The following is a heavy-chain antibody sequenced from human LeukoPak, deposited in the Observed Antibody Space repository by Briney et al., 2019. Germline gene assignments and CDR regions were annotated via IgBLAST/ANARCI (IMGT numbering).Heavy chain of an antibody. CDR2: IYYSGST. V-gene: IGHV4-39*07. J-gene: IGHJ4*02. Sequence: SETLSLTCTVSGGSISSSSYYWGWIRQPPRKGLEWIGRIYYSGSTYYNPSLKSRVTISVDTSKNQFSLKLSYVTAADTAVYYCARTKRGYSYGLVDYWGQGLLVTVSS. CDR3: ARTKRGYSYGLVDY. CDR1: GGSISSSSYY. D-gene: IGHD5-18*01.